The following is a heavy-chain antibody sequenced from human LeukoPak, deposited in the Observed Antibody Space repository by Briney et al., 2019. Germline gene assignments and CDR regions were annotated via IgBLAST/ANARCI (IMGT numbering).Heavy chain of an antibody. CDR1: GFTFSSYA. D-gene: IGHD3-3*01. Sequence: QPGGSLRLSCAASGFTFSSYAMSWVRQAPGKGLEWVSAISGSGGSTYYADSVKGRFTISRDNSKNTLYLQMNSLRAEDTAVYYCAKEAAYYDFWSGYFNWFDPWGQGTLVTVSS. J-gene: IGHJ5*02. V-gene: IGHV3-23*01. CDR2: ISGSGGST. CDR3: AKEAAYYDFWSGYFNWFDP.